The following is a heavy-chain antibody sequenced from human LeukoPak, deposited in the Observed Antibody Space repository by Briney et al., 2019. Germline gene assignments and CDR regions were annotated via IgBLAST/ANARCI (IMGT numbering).Heavy chain of an antibody. CDR1: GFTFSSYW. CDR2: IKQDGSEK. V-gene: IGHV3-7*01. Sequence: GGSLRLSCAASGFTFSSYWMSWVRQAPGKGLEWVANIKQDGSEKYYVDSVKGRFTISRGNAKNSLYLQMNSLRAEDTAAYYCASVVAHANDYWGQGTLVTVSS. J-gene: IGHJ4*02. D-gene: IGHD2-15*01. CDR3: ASVVAHANDY.